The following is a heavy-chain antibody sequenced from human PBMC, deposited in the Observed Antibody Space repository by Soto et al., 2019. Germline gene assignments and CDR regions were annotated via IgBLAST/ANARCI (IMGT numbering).Heavy chain of an antibody. CDR1: GYSFTSYW. Sequence: GESLKISCKGSGYSFTSYWISWVRQMPGKGLEWMGRIDPSDSYTNYSPSFQGHVTISADKSISTAYLQWSSLKASDTAMYYCARRYCSSTSCYRSWFDPWGQGPLFTVSS. CDR2: IDPSDSYT. J-gene: IGHJ5*02. V-gene: IGHV5-10-1*01. D-gene: IGHD2-2*01. CDR3: ARRYCSSTSCYRSWFDP.